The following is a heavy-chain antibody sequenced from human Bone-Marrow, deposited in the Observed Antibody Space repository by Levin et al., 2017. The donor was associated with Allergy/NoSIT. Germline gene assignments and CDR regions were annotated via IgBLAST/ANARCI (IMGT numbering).Heavy chain of an antibody. CDR3: ARGWFGELLSH. D-gene: IGHD3-10*01. J-gene: IGHJ4*02. Sequence: GGSLRLSCAASGFTVSSNYMXWVRXXXGKGPEWVSVIYSGGSTYYADSVKGRFTISRDNSKNTLYLQMNSLRAEDTAVYYCARGWFGELLSHWGQGTLVTVSS. V-gene: IGHV3-53*01. CDR1: GFTVSSNY. CDR2: IYSGGST.